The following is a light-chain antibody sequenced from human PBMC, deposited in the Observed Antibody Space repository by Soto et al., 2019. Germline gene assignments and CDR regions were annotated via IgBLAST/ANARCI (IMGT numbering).Light chain of an antibody. CDR3: QHRSTWPPLS. V-gene: IGKV3-11*02. CDR2: DAS. J-gene: IGKJ4*01. Sequence: EIVVTQSPATLSLSPGERATLSCRTSQSVGSYLAWYQKKTGKAPRLLIYDASNRATGIPARFSGSGSGRDFTLTISSLEPEDFAVYYCQHRSTWPPLSFGGGNQVEIK. CDR1: QSVGSY.